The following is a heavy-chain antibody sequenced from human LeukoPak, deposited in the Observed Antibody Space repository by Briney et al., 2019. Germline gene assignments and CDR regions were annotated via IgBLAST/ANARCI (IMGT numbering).Heavy chain of an antibody. J-gene: IGHJ6*03. D-gene: IGHD1-26*01. Sequence: PSETLSLTCAVSGGSISSRNWWSWVRQPPGNGLEWIGEIHHSGSTNYNSSLKSRVTISVDKSKNQFSLKLNSVTAADTAVYYCARVVGANRDYYYYQMDVWGKGTTVTVSS. CDR3: ARVVGANRDYYYYQMDV. V-gene: IGHV4-4*02. CDR1: GGSISSRNW. CDR2: IHHSGST.